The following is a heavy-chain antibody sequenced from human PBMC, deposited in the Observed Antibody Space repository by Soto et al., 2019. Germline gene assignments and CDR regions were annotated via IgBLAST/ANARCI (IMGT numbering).Heavy chain of an antibody. CDR3: ARSSRGGNASYFNL. D-gene: IGHD2-15*01. CDR1: GFSVGSNY. CDR2: IYSGGTT. J-gene: IGHJ2*01. V-gene: IGHV3-53*02. Sequence: EVQLVETGGGLIQPGGSLRLSCTVSGFSVGSNYMSWVRQAPGKGLEWVSVIYSGGTTHDADSVKGRFTTSRDNSKNMVYLQTNRLRVEATAVYYCARSSRGGNASYFNLWGRGTLVTVSS.